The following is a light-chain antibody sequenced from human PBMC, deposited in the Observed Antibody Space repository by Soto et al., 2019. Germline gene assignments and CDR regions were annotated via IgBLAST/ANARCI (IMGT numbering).Light chain of an antibody. CDR2: SAS. J-gene: IGKJ1*01. V-gene: IGKV1-39*01. Sequence: DIQVTQSPSSLSTSVGDRVTLTCRASQYIGTYLNWYQQKPGKAPKLLLSSASRLQSGVTSTFSGSGSGTDFSHTISRLQAGDFATYYCQPIFTLPWTFGEGTKVEIK. CDR1: QYIGTY. CDR3: QPIFTLPWT.